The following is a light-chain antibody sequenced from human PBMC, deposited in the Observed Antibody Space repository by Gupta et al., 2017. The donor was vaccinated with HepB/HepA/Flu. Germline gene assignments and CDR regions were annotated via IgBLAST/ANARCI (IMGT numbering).Light chain of an antibody. CDR1: SNNVGNQG. V-gene: IGLV10-54*04. Sequence: QAGLPQPPPVPKDLSLVATITSTANSNNVGNQGAAWLQQHHRHPPKLLSYRNNKRPSGIAERFSAARSGNTAALTITGLQPEDEADYYCSAWDSSLSAGVFGGGTKVTVL. J-gene: IGLJ3*02. CDR2: RNN. CDR3: SAWDSSLSAGV.